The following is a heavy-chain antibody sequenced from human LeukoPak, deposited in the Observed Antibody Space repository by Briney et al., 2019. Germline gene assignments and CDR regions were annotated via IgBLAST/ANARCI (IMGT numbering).Heavy chain of an antibody. D-gene: IGHD3-22*01. CDR3: ARIRDSYDSSGYYTYYFDY. V-gene: IGHV2-70*01. CDR1: GFSLSTSGMC. Sequence: SGPALVKPTQTLTLTCTFSGFSLSTSGMCVSWIRQPPGKALEWLALSDWDDDKYYNTSLKTRLTISNDTSKNQVVLTMTTLDPVDTAPYYCARIRDSYDSSGYYTYYFDYWGQGTLVTVSS. J-gene: IGHJ4*02. CDR2: SDWDDDK.